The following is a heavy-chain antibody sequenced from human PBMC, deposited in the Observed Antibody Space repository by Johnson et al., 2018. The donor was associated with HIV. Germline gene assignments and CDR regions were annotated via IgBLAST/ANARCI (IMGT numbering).Heavy chain of an antibody. D-gene: IGHD1-1*01. CDR2: ISSDGTDT. CDR1: GFTFNSYA. J-gene: IGHJ3*01. V-gene: IGHV3-74*02. CDR3: ARSGPNWAFDF. Sequence: VQLVEFGGGVVQPGRSLRLFCAASGFTFNSYAMHWVRQAQGKGLVWVSRISSDGTDTYYADSVKGRFTISRDNARNTMFVQMKSLRAEDTAVYYCARSGPNWAFDFWGQGTMVTVSS.